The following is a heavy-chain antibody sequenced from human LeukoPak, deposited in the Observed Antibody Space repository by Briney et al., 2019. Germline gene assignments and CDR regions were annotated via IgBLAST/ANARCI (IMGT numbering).Heavy chain of an antibody. CDR1: GVSFSGYY. CDR3: ARGDYYGWNWFDP. V-gene: IGHV4-34*01. CDR2: INHSGST. D-gene: IGHD3-22*01. Sequence: PSETLSLTCAVYGVSFSGYYWSWIRQPPGKGLEWIGEINHSGSTNYNPSLKSRVTISVDTSKNQFSLKLSSVTAADTAVYYCARGDYYGWNWFDPWGQGTLVTVSS. J-gene: IGHJ5*02.